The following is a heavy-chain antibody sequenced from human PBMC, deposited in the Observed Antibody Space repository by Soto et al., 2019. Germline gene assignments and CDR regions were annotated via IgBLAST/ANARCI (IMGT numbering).Heavy chain of an antibody. D-gene: IGHD2-2*02. CDR3: ARICSSTSCYNDYYYGMDV. CDR1: GFGVSNNY. CDR2: INSGGNT. Sequence: GSLRLSCAASGFGVSNNYMSWVRQAPGKGLEWVSAINSGGNTYYADSVKGRFTISRDNSKNTVYLQMNSVGAEDTAVYYCARICSSTSCYNDYYYGMDVWGQGTTVTVSS. J-gene: IGHJ6*02. V-gene: IGHV3-66*01.